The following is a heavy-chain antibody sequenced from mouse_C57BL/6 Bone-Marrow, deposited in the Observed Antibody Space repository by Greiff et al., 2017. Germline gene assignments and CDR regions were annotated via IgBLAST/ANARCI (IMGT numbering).Heavy chain of an antibody. D-gene: IGHD1-1*01. V-gene: IGHV1-64*01. CDR3: AREGYYGCFDY. Sequence: VQLQQPGAELVKPGASVKLSCKASGYTFTSYWMHWVKQRPGQGLEWIGMIHPTSGSTNYNEKFKSKATLTVDKSSSTAYMQLSSLTSEDSAVDYCAREGYYGCFDYWGQGTTLTVSS. CDR2: IHPTSGST. J-gene: IGHJ2*01. CDR1: GYTFTSYW.